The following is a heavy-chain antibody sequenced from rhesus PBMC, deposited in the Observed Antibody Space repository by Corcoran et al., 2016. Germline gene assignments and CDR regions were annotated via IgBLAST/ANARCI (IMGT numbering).Heavy chain of an antibody. J-gene: IGHJ4*01. V-gene: IGHV2-174*01. CDR3: ARGGYFDY. CDR1: GFSLTTSGMG. CDR2: IYWYDDK. Sequence: QVTLKESGPALVKPTQTLTLTCTFSGFSLTTSGMGVGWIRHPPGKVLEWLALIYWYDDKRYRTSLKSRLTISKNTSKNQVVLTSTNMDPVDTATYYCARGGYFDYWGQGVLVTVSS.